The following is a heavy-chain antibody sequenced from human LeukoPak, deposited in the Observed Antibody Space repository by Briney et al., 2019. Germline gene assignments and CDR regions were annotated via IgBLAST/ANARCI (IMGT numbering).Heavy chain of an antibody. V-gene: IGHV3-23*01. CDR1: GFAFRTCA. J-gene: IGHJ6*03. CDR2: ISGSGVST. D-gene: IGHD1-26*01. Sequence: GGPLRLSCAATGFAFRTCAMSWVRQAPGKGLEWVSGISGSGVSTHYAESVKGRFTISRDNSKNTLYLQMNSLRGEDTAVYYCAKDGDTMSGTYYYDMDVWGKGTTVTIS. CDR3: AKDGDTMSGTYYYDMDV.